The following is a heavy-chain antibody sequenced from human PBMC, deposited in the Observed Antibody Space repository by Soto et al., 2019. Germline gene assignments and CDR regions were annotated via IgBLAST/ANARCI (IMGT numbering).Heavy chain of an antibody. CDR3: GGQPTAYYYYGMDV. D-gene: IGHD1-26*01. V-gene: IGHV3-49*03. CDR2: IRSKAYGGTT. CDR1: GFTFGDYA. J-gene: IGHJ6*02. Sequence: GGSLRLSCTASGFTFGDYAMSWFRQAPGKGLEWVGFIRSKAYGGTTEYAASVKGRFTISRDDSKSIAYLQMNSLKTEDTAVYYCGGQPTAYYYYGMDVWGQGTTVTVSS.